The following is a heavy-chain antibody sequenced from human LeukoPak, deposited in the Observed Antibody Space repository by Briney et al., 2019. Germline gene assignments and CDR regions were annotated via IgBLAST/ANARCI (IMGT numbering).Heavy chain of an antibody. D-gene: IGHD1-26*01. CDR2: INNSGGST. J-gene: IGHJ4*02. CDR1: GFTLNNYD. Sequence: GGSLSLSCAASGFTLNNYDMSWVRQAPGKGVEWVSIINNSGGSTDYADSVKGRFTISRDLSKNTLYLQMNSLRAEDTALYYCARKYSGTNPFAYWGQGTLVTVSS. V-gene: IGHV3-23*01. CDR3: ARKYSGTNPFAY.